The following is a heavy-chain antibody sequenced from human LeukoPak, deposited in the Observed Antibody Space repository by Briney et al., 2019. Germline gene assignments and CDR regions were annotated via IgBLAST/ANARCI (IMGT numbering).Heavy chain of an antibody. CDR2: ITSDGSTT. D-gene: IGHD5-18*01. V-gene: IGHV3-74*01. CDR1: GFTFSMYW. Sequence: PGGSLRLSCAASGFTFSMYWMHWVRQAPGEGPVWVSRITSDGSTTIYADSVKGRFTVSRDNAKNTLYLQMNSLRAEGTAVYYCVRDSRYTMDVWGQGTTVTVPS. J-gene: IGHJ6*02. CDR3: VRDSRYTMDV.